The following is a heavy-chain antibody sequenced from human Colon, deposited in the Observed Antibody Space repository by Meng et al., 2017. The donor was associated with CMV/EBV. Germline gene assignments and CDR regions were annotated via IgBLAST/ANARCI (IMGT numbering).Heavy chain of an antibody. V-gene: IGHV7-4-1*02. Sequence: KVSSKASGYSFMTYTINWVRQATGQGLEWMGWINTNTGNPTYAKGLTGRFAFSSDAAITTAYLHISSLEPEDTAVYYCTRGSTWGYWGQGTLVTVSS. CDR2: INTNTGNP. J-gene: IGHJ4*02. CDR3: TRGSTWGY. CDR1: GYSFMTYT. D-gene: IGHD7-27*01.